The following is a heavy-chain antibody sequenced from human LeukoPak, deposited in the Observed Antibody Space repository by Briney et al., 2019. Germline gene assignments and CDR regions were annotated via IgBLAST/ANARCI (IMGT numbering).Heavy chain of an antibody. D-gene: IGHD3-16*01. Sequence: PGGSLRLSCAASGFTFSSYWMTWIRQAPGKGLEWVAHIKEDATESRSADSVKGRFTISRDNTKNSLFLQLNSLRAEDTAVYYCVRDWGWYHFDLWGQGALVTVSS. J-gene: IGHJ4*02. CDR3: VRDWGWYHFDL. CDR1: GFTFSSYW. V-gene: IGHV3-7*01. CDR2: IKEDATES.